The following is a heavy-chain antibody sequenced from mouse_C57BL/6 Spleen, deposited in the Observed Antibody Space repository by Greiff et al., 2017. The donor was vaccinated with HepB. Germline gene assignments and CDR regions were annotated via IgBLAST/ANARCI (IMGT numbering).Heavy chain of an antibody. CDR1: GFNIKDDY. CDR3: RGYDEYFDY. CDR2: IDPENGDT. D-gene: IGHD2-2*01. Sequence: EVQVVESGAELVRPGASVKLSCTASGFNIKDDYMHWVKQRPEQGLEWIGWIDPENGDTEYASKFQGKATITADTSSNTAYLQLSSLTSEDTAVYYCRGYDEYFDYWGQGTTLTVSS. V-gene: IGHV14-4*01. J-gene: IGHJ2*01.